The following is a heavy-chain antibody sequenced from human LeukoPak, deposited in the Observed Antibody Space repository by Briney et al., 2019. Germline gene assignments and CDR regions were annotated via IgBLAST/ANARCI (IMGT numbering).Heavy chain of an antibody. Sequence: GGSLRLSCVASGFTFSSYGIHWVRQAPGKGLEWVAVIWYDGSNKYYADSVKGRFTISRDNSKNTLYLQVNSLRAEDTAVYYCARNPEGWKHYYYYGMDVWGQGTTVTVSS. CDR2: IWYDGSNK. CDR3: ARNPEGWKHYYYYGMDV. CDR1: GFTFSSYG. J-gene: IGHJ6*02. D-gene: IGHD1-1*01. V-gene: IGHV3-33*01.